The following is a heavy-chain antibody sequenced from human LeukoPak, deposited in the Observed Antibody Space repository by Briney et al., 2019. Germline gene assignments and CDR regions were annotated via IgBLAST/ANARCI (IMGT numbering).Heavy chain of an antibody. J-gene: IGHJ4*02. CDR2: ISGSGGST. Sequence: GGSLRLSCAASGFTFGIYAMSWVRQAPGEGLGWVSAISGSGGSTYYADSVKGRFTISRDNSKSTLYLQMNSLRPEDTAVYYCARDFRTQLDGYNPPYHFDYWGQGTLVTVSS. D-gene: IGHD5-24*01. CDR1: GFTFGIYA. CDR3: ARDFRTQLDGYNPPYHFDY. V-gene: IGHV3-23*01.